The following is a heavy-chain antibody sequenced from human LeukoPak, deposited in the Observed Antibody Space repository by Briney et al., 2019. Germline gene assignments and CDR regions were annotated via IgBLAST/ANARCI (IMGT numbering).Heavy chain of an antibody. V-gene: IGHV3-23*01. CDR1: GFTFSSYG. J-gene: IGHJ6*03. CDR3: AKGYYDYVWGSYPDYYMDV. Sequence: HSGGSLRLSCAASGFTFSSYGMSWVRQAPGKGLEWVSAISGSGGSTYYADSVKGRFTISRDNSKNSLYLQMNSLRAEDTAVYYCAKGYYDYVWGSYPDYYMDVWGKGTTVTISS. CDR2: ISGSGGST. D-gene: IGHD3-16*02.